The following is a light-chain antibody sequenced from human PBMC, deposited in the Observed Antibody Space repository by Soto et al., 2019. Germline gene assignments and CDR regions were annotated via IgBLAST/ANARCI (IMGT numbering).Light chain of an antibody. CDR2: LNSDGSH. CDR1: SGHSSYA. J-gene: IGLJ2*01. Sequence: QLVLTQSPSASASLGASVKHTCTLSSGHSSYAIASHQQQPRTVPRYFMKLNSDGSHNKGEGIPDRFSGSSSGGERYLTISSLQSDVEAEYYCRTWGTDFSVVFGGGTKLTVL. CDR3: RTWGTDFSVV. V-gene: IGLV4-69*01.